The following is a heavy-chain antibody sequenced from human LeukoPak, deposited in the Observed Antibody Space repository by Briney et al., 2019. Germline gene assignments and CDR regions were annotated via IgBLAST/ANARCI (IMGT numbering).Heavy chain of an antibody. CDR1: GDSVYSNSAA. CDR3: ARDGPYYYDSSGYPGDYYYYGMDV. Sequence: SQTLSLTCAISGDSVYSNSAAWNWIRQSPSRGLEWLGRTYYRSKWYNDYAVSVKSRITINPDTSKNQFSLQLNSVTPEDTAVYYCARDGPYYYDSSGYPGDYYYYGMDVWGQGTTVTVSS. V-gene: IGHV6-1*01. CDR2: TYYRSKWYN. J-gene: IGHJ6*02. D-gene: IGHD3-22*01.